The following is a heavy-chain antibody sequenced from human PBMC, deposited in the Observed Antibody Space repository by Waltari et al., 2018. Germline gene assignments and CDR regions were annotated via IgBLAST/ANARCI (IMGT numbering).Heavy chain of an antibody. D-gene: IGHD3-10*01. CDR2: IYHSGST. CDR1: GCSISRRHW. CDR3: ARPYYYGSGQDY. Sequence: QVQLQESGPGLVKPSGTLSLHCAVSGCSISRRHWWTWRRQPPGKGLEWIGEIYHSGSTNYNPSLKSRVTISVDKSKNQFSLKLSAVTAADTAVYYCARPYYYGSGQDYWGQGTLVTVSS. J-gene: IGHJ4*02. V-gene: IGHV4-4*02.